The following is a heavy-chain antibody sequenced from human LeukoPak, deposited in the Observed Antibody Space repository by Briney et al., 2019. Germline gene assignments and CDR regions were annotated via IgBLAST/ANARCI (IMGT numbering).Heavy chain of an antibody. CDR1: GGTFSSYA. CDR3: ARAPDCSSTSCYGSTLYYFDY. D-gene: IGHD2-2*01. CDR2: IIPIFGTA. Sequence: GASVKVSCKASGGTFSSYAISWVRQAPGQGLEWMGGIIPIFGTANYAQKFQGRVTITADESMSTAYMELSSLRSEDTAVYYCARAPDCSSTSCYGSTLYYFDYWGQGTLVTVSS. V-gene: IGHV1-69*13. J-gene: IGHJ4*02.